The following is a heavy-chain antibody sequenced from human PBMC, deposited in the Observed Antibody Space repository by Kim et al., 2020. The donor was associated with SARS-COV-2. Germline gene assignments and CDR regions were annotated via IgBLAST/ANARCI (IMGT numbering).Heavy chain of an antibody. J-gene: IGHJ5*02. CDR1: GYTFTGYY. D-gene: IGHD3-10*01. Sequence: ASVKVSCKASGYTFTGYYMHWVRQAPGQGLEWMGRINPNSGGTNYAQKFQGRVTMTRDTSISTAYMELSRLRSDDTAVYYCARFDGSGKKKGYNWFDPWGQGTLVTVSS. V-gene: IGHV1-2*06. CDR3: ARFDGSGKKKGYNWFDP. CDR2: INPNSGGT.